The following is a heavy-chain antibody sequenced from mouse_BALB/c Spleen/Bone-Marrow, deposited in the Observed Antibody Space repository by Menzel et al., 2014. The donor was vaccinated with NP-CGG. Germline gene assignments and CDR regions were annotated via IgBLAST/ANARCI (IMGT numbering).Heavy chain of an antibody. V-gene: IGHV1-4*01. J-gene: IGHJ4*01. CDR1: GYTFTTYT. D-gene: IGHD2-2*01. CDR2: INPRSGYT. CDR3: AKRDIYYGYDGNAMDY. Sequence: VQGVESGAELARPGASVKMSCKASGYTFTTYTMHWVKQRPGQGLEWIGYINPRSGYTNYNQKFKDKATLTADKSSSTAYMQLSSLTSEDSAVYFCAKRDIYYGYDGNAMDYWGQGTSVTVSS.